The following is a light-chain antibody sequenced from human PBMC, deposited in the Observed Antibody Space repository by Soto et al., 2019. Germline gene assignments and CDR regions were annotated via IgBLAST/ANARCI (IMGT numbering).Light chain of an antibody. CDR1: SGHGSYI. CDR2: LEGRGSY. J-gene: IGLJ3*02. V-gene: IGLV4-60*02. CDR3: ETWDFNTRV. Sequence: QSVLTQSSSASASLGPPANPTGTLSSGHGSYIIACHQHQPGKAPRYLMKLEGRGSYNKGSGLPDRFSGSTSGADRYLTLSILQFEDEADYYCETWDFNTRVFGGGTKLTVL.